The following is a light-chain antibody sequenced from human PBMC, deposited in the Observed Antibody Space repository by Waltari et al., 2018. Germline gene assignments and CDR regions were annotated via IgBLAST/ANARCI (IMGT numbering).Light chain of an antibody. Sequence: SSEMTQEPAVSVALGQTVRITCQGGGLRTFYANWYQQTPGQAPLLVIYDENNRPSGVPDRFPGSRSGNTASLTISGAQAEDEADYYCNTRDISGDHLVFGSGTKVTVL. CDR2: DEN. CDR1: GLRTFY. CDR3: NTRDISGDHLV. V-gene: IGLV3-19*01. J-gene: IGLJ1*01.